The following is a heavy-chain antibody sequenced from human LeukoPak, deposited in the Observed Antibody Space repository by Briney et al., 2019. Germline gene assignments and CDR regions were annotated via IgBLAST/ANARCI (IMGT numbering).Heavy chain of an antibody. CDR1: GYTFTSYG. J-gene: IGHJ4*02. CDR3: ARDYDILTGYPDF. CDR2: ISACNGNT. Sequence: ASVKVSYKASGYTFTSYGISWVRQAPGQGLEWMGWISACNGNTNYAQKLQGRVTMTTDTSTSTAYMELRGLRSDDTAVYYCARDYDILTGYPDFWGQGTLVTVSS. V-gene: IGHV1-18*01. D-gene: IGHD3-9*01.